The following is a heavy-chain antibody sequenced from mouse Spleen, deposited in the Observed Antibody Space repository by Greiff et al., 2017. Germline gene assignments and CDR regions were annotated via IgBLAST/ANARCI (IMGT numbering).Heavy chain of an antibody. Sequence: EVKLMESGPELVKPGASVKIPCKASGYTFTDYNMDWVKQSHGKSLEWIGDINPNNGGTIYNQKFKGKATLTVDKSSSTAYMELRSLTSEDTAVYYCASTGFAYWGQGTLVTVSA. CDR3: ASTGFAY. V-gene: IGHV1-18*01. CDR1: GYTFTDYN. CDR2: INPNNGGT. D-gene: IGHD4-1*02. J-gene: IGHJ3*01.